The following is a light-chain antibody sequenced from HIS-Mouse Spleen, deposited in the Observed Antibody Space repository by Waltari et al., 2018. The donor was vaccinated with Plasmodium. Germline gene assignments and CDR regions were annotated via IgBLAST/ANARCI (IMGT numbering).Light chain of an antibody. CDR2: DVS. Sequence: QSALTQPASVSGSPGQSITISCTATSSDVGGYNYVSWYQQHPGKAPKLMIYDVSNRPSGVSNRFSGSKSGNMASLTISGLQAEDEADYYCSSYTSSSTLNYVFGTGTKVTVL. V-gene: IGLV2-14*03. CDR3: SSYTSSSTLNYV. CDR1: SSDVGGYNY. J-gene: IGLJ1*01.